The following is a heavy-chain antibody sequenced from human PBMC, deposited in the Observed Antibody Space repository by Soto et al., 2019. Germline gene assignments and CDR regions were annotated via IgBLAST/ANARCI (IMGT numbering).Heavy chain of an antibody. D-gene: IGHD2-15*01. CDR3: AKRWGMGAGVVVVAATRDY. CDR2: ISYDGSNK. J-gene: IGHJ4*02. Sequence: QVQLVESGGGVVQPGRSLRLSCAASGFTFSSYGMHWVRQAPGKGLEWVAVISYDGSNKYYADSVKGRFTISRDNSKNTLYLQMNSLRAEDTAVYYCAKRWGMGAGVVVVAATRDYWGQGTLVTVSS. V-gene: IGHV3-30*18. CDR1: GFTFSSYG.